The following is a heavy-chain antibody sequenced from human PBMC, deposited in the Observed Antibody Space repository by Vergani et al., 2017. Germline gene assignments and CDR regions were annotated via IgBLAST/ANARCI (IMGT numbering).Heavy chain of an antibody. Sequence: QVQLVQSGAEVKKPGASVKVSCKASGYTFTSYGISWVRQAPGQGLEWMGGIIPIFGTANYAQKFQGRVTITADESTSTAYMVRSSLRSEDTAVYYCARAPGIAAAGNVYYYYGMDVWGQGTTVTVSS. CDR1: GYTFTSYG. J-gene: IGHJ6*02. V-gene: IGHV1-69*13. CDR2: IIPIFGTA. CDR3: ARAPGIAAAGNVYYYYGMDV. D-gene: IGHD6-13*01.